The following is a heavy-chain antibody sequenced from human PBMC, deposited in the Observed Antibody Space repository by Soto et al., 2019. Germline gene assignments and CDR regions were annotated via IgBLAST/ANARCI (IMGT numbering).Heavy chain of an antibody. D-gene: IGHD3-3*01. Sequence: EVQLLESGGGLVQPGGSLRLSCAASGFTFSSYAMSWVRQAPGKGLEWVSAISGSGGSTYYAYSVKGRFTISRDNSKNTLYLQMNSLRAEDTAVYYCAKGDDFWSGYYSLWGQGTLVTVSS. CDR1: GFTFSSYA. CDR3: AKGDDFWSGYYSL. V-gene: IGHV3-23*01. CDR2: ISGSGGST. J-gene: IGHJ4*02.